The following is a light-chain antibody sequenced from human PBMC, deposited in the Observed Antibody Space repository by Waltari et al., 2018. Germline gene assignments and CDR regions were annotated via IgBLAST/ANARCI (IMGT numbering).Light chain of an antibody. CDR3: QQRTNWGGS. CDR2: DVS. J-gene: IGKJ3*01. V-gene: IGKV3-11*01. CDR1: HNVNGY. Sequence: IVLTQSPGTPPFSPVERATLTCRASHNVNGYLAWYQHKPGQNPRLLMYDVSKRATGIPARFSGSGSGTDFTLTIDSLEPEDFAIYYCQQRTNWGGSFGPGTKVDIK.